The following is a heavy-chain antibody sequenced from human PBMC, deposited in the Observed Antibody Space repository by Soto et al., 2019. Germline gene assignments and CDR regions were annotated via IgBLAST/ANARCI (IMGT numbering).Heavy chain of an antibody. D-gene: IGHD4-17*01. CDR1: GGSVSDKTYY. CDR3: GRTTAVPNTLRSRYFFDY. CDR2: VYYSGTT. J-gene: IGHJ4*02. Sequence: SETLSLTCSVSGGSVSDKTYYWSWIRQPPGKRLEWIGYVYYSGTTNYNPSLKSRVTISVDLSKNRFSLRLNSVTTADTALYYFGRTTAVPNTLRSRYFFDYWGQGTLVTVSS. V-gene: IGHV4-61*01.